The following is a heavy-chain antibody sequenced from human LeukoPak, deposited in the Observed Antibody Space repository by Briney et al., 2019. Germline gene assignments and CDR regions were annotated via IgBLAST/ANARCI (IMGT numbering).Heavy chain of an antibody. Sequence: GGSLRLSCAVSGFTVSSNYMSWVRQAPGKGLEWVSVIYSGGSTYYADSVKGRFTISRDNSKNTLYLQMNSLRAEDTAVYYCARDSVYYGSGEPPYWGQGTLVTVSS. J-gene: IGHJ4*02. V-gene: IGHV3-66*01. CDR2: IYSGGST. D-gene: IGHD3-10*01. CDR1: GFTVSSNY. CDR3: ARDSVYYGSGEPPY.